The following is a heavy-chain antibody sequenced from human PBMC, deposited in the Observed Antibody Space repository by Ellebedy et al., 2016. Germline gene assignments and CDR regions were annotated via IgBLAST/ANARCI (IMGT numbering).Heavy chain of an antibody. D-gene: IGHD6-19*01. CDR1: GFTFSTYW. V-gene: IGHV3-7*03. CDR2: INRDGTEQ. J-gene: IGHJ4*02. Sequence: GESLKISCASSGFTFSTYWMTWVRQPPGKGPEWVANINRDGTEQYYADSVRGRFTISRDNAENSLYLQMNSLRADDAAVYYCATQFNGWYGAFDFWGRGALVTVSS. CDR3: ATQFNGWYGAFDF.